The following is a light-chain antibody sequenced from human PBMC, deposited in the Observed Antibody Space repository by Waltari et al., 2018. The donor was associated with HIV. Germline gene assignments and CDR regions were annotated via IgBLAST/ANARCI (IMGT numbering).Light chain of an antibody. CDR3: QQYNTFG. V-gene: IGKV1-5*03. Sequence: DIQMTQSPSTLSASIGDRVTITCRASQSIITLLAWYQQKPGKAPKLLIYRASTLESGVPSRFSGSGSGTDFTLTISSLQPDDFATYYCQQYNTFGFGPGTKVDIK. CDR2: RAS. J-gene: IGKJ3*01. CDR1: QSIITL.